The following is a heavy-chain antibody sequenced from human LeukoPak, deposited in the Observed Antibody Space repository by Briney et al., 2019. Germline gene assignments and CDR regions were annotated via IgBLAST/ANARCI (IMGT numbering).Heavy chain of an antibody. V-gene: IGHV1-18*01. CDR3: ARDTYYSDSSGYFDH. CDR1: GYTFTSYG. D-gene: IGHD3-22*01. CDR2: ISAYNGIT. Sequence: ASVKVSCKASGYTFTSYGISWVRQAPGQGLEWMGWISAYNGITNYAQKLQGRVTMTTDTSTSTAYMELRSLRSDDTAVYYCARDTYYSDSSGYFDHWGQGTLVTVSS. J-gene: IGHJ4*02.